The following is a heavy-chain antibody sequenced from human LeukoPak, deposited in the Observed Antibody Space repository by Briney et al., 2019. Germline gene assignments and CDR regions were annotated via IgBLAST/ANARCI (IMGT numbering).Heavy chain of an antibody. D-gene: IGHD5-18*01. V-gene: IGHV3-21*06. CDR1: GFTFSSYS. CDR2: ISSSSSSI. Sequence: GGSLRLSCAASGFTFSSYSTNWVRQAPGKGLEWVSSISSSSSSIYYADSVKGRFTISRDNAKNSLYLQMNSLRAEDTAVYYCARDSRYSYGYSDYWGQGTLVTVSS. J-gene: IGHJ4*02. CDR3: ARDSRYSYGYSDY.